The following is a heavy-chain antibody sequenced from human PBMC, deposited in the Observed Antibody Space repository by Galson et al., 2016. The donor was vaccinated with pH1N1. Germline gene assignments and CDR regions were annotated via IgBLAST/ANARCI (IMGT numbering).Heavy chain of an antibody. V-gene: IGHV3-11*01. Sequence: SLRLSCAASGFTFSDYYMSWIRRAPGKGLEWLSYISSSGNTIYYADSVKGRFTISRDNARNSLYLQMNSLRAEDTALYYCAGYCSGGSCSGSYYYFDTWGQGTLVTVSS. CDR2: ISSSGNTI. CDR1: GFTFSDYY. CDR3: AGYCSGGSCSGSYYYFDT. J-gene: IGHJ4*02. D-gene: IGHD2-15*01.